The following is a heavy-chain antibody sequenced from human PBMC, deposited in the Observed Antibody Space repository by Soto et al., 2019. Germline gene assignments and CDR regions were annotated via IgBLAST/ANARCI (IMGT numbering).Heavy chain of an antibody. J-gene: IGHJ6*02. CDR2: SSPSNDYT. D-gene: IGHD3-16*01. Sequence: QVQLAQSANEVKKPGASVRVSCKAAGYTFIRYGIAWVRQAPGQGLEWMGWSSPSNDYTVYAQKFQGRVSMTADTSTRTVYMNLRGLKSDDTAVYYCARGGYYDNAWGKLSHYGLDVWGQGTSVSVSS. CDR3: ARGGYYDNAWGKLSHYGLDV. V-gene: IGHV1-18*01. CDR1: GYTFIRYG.